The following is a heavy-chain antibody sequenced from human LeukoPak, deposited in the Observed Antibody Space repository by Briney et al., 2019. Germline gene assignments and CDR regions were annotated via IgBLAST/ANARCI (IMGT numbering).Heavy chain of an antibody. CDR3: ARVGYGNAFDI. CDR1: GYTFNQYN. Sequence: ASVKASCKTSGYTFNQYNICWVRQTPGQGLAWMGWISTYNDNADYTQKLQGRLTMTTDTSTNTVHMELRGLRADDTAVYYCARVGYGNAFDIWGQGTMVTVSS. D-gene: IGHD5-12*01. J-gene: IGHJ3*02. V-gene: IGHV1-18*01. CDR2: ISTYNDNA.